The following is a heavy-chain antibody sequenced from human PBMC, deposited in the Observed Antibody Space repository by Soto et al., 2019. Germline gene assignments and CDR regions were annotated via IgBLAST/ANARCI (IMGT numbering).Heavy chain of an antibody. Sequence: QVQLQQWGAGLLKPSETLSLTCAVYGGSFSGYYWSWIRQPPGKGLEWIGEINHSGSTNYNPSLNRRVAIRVDTSKTQFSLKLSSVTAADTAVYYCARGKGQLVRNCYYGMDVWGQGTTVTVSS. CDR2: INHSGST. D-gene: IGHD6-13*01. V-gene: IGHV4-34*01. J-gene: IGHJ6*02. CDR3: ARGKGQLVRNCYYGMDV. CDR1: GGSFSGYY.